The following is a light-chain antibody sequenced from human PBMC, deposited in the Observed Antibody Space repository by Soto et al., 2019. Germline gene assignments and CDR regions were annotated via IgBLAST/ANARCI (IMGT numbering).Light chain of an antibody. CDR1: QSVLYSSNNKIY. Sequence: DIVMTQSPDSLAVSLGERATINCKSSQSVLYSSNNKIYLAWYQQKPGQPPKLLIYWASTRESGVPDRFSGSGSGTDLTLTISSLQAEDVAVYYCQQYYRPWTFGQGTKVEIK. J-gene: IGKJ1*01. CDR3: QQYYRPWT. CDR2: WAS. V-gene: IGKV4-1*01.